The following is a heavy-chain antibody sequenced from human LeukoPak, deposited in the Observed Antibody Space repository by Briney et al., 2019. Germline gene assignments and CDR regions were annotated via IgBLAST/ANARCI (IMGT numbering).Heavy chain of an antibody. J-gene: IGHJ4*02. CDR3: ARDPAFRGAQMEY. Sequence: ASVKVSSKPSGYTLTSYGFRWVRQAPGQGLEWMGWISGYNGNTNYAQNLQGRVTMTIDTSTSTAYMELRSLRSDDTAVYYCARDPAFRGAQMEYWGQGTLVTVSS. D-gene: IGHD3-10*01. V-gene: IGHV1-18*01. CDR1: GYTLTSYG. CDR2: ISGYNGNT.